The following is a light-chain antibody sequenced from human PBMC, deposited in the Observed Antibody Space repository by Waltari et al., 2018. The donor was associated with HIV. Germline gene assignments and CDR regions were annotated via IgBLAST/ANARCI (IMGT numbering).Light chain of an antibody. Sequence: SVLTQPPSASGTPGQRVTFPCSGSPSTTGSNSVFWYQHPPGTAPKPLIHRKNQRPSGVPDRFSGSTAGSSASLAISGLRSEDEAYYYCVAWDDSLRGVLFGGGTKVAVL. CDR2: RKN. CDR1: PSTTGSNS. V-gene: IGLV1-47*01. CDR3: VAWDDSLRGVL. J-gene: IGLJ2*01.